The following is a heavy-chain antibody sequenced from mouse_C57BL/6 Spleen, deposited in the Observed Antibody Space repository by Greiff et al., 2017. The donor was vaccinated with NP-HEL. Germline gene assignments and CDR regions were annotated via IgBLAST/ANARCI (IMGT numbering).Heavy chain of an antibody. CDR2: IWSGGST. J-gene: IGHJ3*02. D-gene: IGHD2-4*01. V-gene: IGHV2-2*01. CDR1: GFSLTSYG. CDR3: ARGDYDYPGY. Sequence: VQLVESGPGLVQPSQSLSITCTVSGFSLTSYGVHWVRQSPGKGLEWLGVIWSGGSTDYNAAFISRLSISKDNSKSQVFFKMNSLQADDAAIYYCARGDYDYPGYWGQGTLVTVSA.